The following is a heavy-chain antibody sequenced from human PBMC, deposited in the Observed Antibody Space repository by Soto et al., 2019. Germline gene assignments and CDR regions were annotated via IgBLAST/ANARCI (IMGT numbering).Heavy chain of an antibody. Sequence: QVQLVESGGGVVQPGRSLRLSCAASGFTFSSYGMHWVRQAPGKGLEWVAVISYDGSNKYYADSVKGRFTISRDNSKNTLYLQMNSLRAEDTAVYYCAKESVATTHYYYYGMDVW. CDR1: GFTFSSYG. D-gene: IGHD5-12*01. V-gene: IGHV3-30*18. CDR2: ISYDGSNK. CDR3: AKESVATTHYYYYGMDV. J-gene: IGHJ6*01.